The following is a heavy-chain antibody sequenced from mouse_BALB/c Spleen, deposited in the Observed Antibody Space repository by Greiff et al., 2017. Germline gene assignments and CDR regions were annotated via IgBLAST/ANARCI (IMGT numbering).Heavy chain of an antibody. CDR2: ISSGGST. CDR3: ARSYDGYWYFDV. D-gene: IGHD2-3*01. J-gene: IGHJ1*01. Sequence: EVQLVESGGGLVKPGGSLKLSCAASGFTFSSYAMSWVRQTPEKRLEWVASISSGGSTYYPDSVKGRFTISRDNARNILYLQMSSLRSEDTAMYYCARSYDGYWYFDVWGAGTTVTVSS. CDR1: GFTFSSYA. V-gene: IGHV5-6-5*01.